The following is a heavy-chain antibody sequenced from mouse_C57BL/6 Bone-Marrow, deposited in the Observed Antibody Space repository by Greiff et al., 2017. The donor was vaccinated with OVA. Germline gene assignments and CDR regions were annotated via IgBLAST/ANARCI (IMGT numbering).Heavy chain of an antibody. J-gene: IGHJ4*01. CDR3: TNYYGSRDAMDY. CDR1: GFTFSNYW. D-gene: IGHD1-1*01. V-gene: IGHV6-3*01. Sequence: EVKVEESGGGLVQPGGSMKLSCVASGFTFSNYWMNWVRQSPEKGLEWVAQIRLKSDNYATHYAESVKGRFTISRDDSKSSVYLQMNNLSAEDTGIYYCTNYYGSRDAMDYWGQGTSVTVSS. CDR2: IRLKSDNYAT.